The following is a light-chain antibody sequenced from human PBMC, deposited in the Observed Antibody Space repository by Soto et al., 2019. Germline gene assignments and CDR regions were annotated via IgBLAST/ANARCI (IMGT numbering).Light chain of an antibody. V-gene: IGLV1-44*01. Sequence: QSVLTQPPSASGTPGQRVTISCSRSSSNIGSESVNWYQQLPGTAPKLLIYNNDQRPSGVPDRFSGSKSGTSASLAINGLQSEDEADYYCCSYADTYTYLFGPGTKLTVL. CDR1: SSNIGSES. J-gene: IGLJ1*01. CDR3: CSYADTYTYL. CDR2: NND.